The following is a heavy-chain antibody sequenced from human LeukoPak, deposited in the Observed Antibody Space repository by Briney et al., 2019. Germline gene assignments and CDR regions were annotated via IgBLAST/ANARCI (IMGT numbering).Heavy chain of an antibody. V-gene: IGHV1-18*04. J-gene: IGHJ4*02. Sequence: ASVKVSCKASGYTFTSYGISWVRQAPGQGLEWMGWISAYNGNTNYAQKLQGRVTMTTDTSTSTAYMELRSLRSDDTAVYYCARVKRPCVGLRCPSVGGPFDYWGQGTLVTVSS. CDR1: GYTFTSYG. CDR2: ISAYNGNT. D-gene: IGHD4-17*01. CDR3: ARVKRPCVGLRCPSVGGPFDY.